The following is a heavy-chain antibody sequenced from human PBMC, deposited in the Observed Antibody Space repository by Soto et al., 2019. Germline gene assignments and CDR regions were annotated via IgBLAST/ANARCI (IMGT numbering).Heavy chain of an antibody. CDR1: GYTFTSYG. Sequence: VASVKVSCKASGYTFTSYGISWVRQAPGQGLEWMGWISAYNGNTNYAQKLQGRVTMTTDTSTSTAYMELRSLRSDDTAVYYCARRSSSSEPHDWYDPWGQGTLVTVSS. V-gene: IGHV1-18*01. D-gene: IGHD6-6*01. CDR3: ARRSSSSEPHDWYDP. CDR2: ISAYNGNT. J-gene: IGHJ5*02.